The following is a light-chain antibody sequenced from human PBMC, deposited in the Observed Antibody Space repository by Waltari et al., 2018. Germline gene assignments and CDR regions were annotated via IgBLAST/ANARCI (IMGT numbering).Light chain of an antibody. V-gene: IGLV3-1*01. CDR1: NMGDKY. J-gene: IGLJ1*01. CDR3: QAWDSSTAV. CDR2: QDS. Sequence: SYELTQPLSVSVSPGQTASITCSGDNMGDKYACWYQQKPGQSPVLVIYQDSKRPSGIPERFSGSNSGNTATLTISGTQAMDEADYYCQAWDSSTAVFGTGTKVTVL.